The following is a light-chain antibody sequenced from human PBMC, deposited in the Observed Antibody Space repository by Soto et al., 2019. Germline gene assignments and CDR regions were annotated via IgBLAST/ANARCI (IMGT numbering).Light chain of an antibody. CDR2: AAS. CDR1: QSISTY. J-gene: IGKJ4*01. CDR3: QQSYIIPPT. Sequence: DIPMTQSPPSLSASVGDRVSITCRASQSISTYLSWYQQKPGKAPQFLIYAASNLQSGVPSRFSGSGSGTDFTLTISNLQPEDFATYYCQQSYIIPPTFGGGTKVEIK. V-gene: IGKV1-39*01.